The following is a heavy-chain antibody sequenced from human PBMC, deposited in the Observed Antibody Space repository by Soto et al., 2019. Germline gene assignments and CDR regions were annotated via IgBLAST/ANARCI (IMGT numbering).Heavy chain of an antibody. V-gene: IGHV3-64*01. J-gene: IGHJ3*02. CDR1: GFTFSTYA. CDR3: ARVARAFDI. Sequence: EVQLVESGGGLVQPGGSLRLSCAASGFTFSTYAMHWVRQAPGKGLEYVSAISSNGGSTYYANSVNGRFTISRDNSKNTLYLQMGSLRAEDMAVYYCARVARAFDIWGQGTMVTVSS. D-gene: IGHD5-12*01. CDR2: ISSNGGST.